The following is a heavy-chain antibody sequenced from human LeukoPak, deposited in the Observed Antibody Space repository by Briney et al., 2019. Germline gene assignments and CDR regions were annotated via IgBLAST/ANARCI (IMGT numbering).Heavy chain of an antibody. Sequence: GGSLRLSCAASGFTFSSYSMNWVRQTPGKGLEWVSSISSSSSYIYYADSVKGRFTISRDNAKNSLYLQMNSLRAEDTAMYYCARGPPGCSSWTSYYFDYWGQGTLVTVSS. CDR1: GFTFSSYS. CDR3: ARGPPGCSSWTSYYFDY. V-gene: IGHV3-21*01. D-gene: IGHD6-13*01. J-gene: IGHJ4*02. CDR2: ISSSSSYI.